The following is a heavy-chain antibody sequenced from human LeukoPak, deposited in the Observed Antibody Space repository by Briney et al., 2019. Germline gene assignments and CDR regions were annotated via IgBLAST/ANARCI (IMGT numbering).Heavy chain of an antibody. V-gene: IGHV4-34*01. J-gene: IGHJ4*02. CDR1: GGSFSGYY. CDR2: INHSGST. Sequence: SETLSLTCAVYGGSFSGYYWSWIRQPPGKGLEWIGEINHSGSTSYNPSLKSRVTISVDTSKNQFSLKLSSVTAADTAVYYCARGLRRYYFDYWGQGTLVTVSS. CDR3: ARGLRRYYFDY.